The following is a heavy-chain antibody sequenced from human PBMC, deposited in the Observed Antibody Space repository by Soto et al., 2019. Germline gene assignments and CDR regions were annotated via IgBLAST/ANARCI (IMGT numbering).Heavy chain of an antibody. V-gene: IGHV3-33*01. D-gene: IGHD1-1*01. Sequence: PGGSLRLSCAASGFTFSNYAMHWVRQAPGKGLEWVALIWYDGNKEYYADSVKGRFIISRDISKNMVYLQMTSPRAADTAVYYCARDLSGTIDYWGHGTLVTVSS. CDR3: ARDLSGTIDY. CDR2: IWYDGNKE. J-gene: IGHJ4*01. CDR1: GFTFSNYA.